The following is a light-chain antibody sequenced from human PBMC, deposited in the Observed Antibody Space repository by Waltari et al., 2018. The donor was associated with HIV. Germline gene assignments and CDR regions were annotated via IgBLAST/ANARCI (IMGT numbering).Light chain of an antibody. Sequence: QSVLTQPPSASGTPGHSVTISCSGSSSNIGSNFVYWYQQLPGAAPKLLIYRNNQRPSGVPDRVSGSKSGTSASLASSGLRSEDEADYYCAAWDDSLREVFGGGTKLTVL. V-gene: IGLV1-47*01. CDR3: AAWDDSLREV. CDR2: RNN. CDR1: SSNIGSNF. J-gene: IGLJ3*02.